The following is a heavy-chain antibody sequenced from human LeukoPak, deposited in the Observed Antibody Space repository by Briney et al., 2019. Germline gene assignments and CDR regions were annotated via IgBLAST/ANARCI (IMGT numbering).Heavy chain of an antibody. D-gene: IGHD2-2*01. V-gene: IGHV3-48*01. Sequence: GGSLRLSCAASGFTFSSYSMNWVRQAPGKGLEWVSYISSSSSTIYYADSVKGRFTISRDNAKNSLYLQTNSLRAEDTAVYYCASDSGCSSTSCYALTHYMDVWGKGATVTVSS. J-gene: IGHJ6*03. CDR2: ISSSSSTI. CDR3: ASDSGCSSTSCYALTHYMDV. CDR1: GFTFSSYS.